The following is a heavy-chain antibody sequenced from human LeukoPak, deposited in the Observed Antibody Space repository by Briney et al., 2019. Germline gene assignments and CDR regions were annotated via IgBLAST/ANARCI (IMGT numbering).Heavy chain of an antibody. CDR3: ARDVVWNYVFLPTADAFDI. V-gene: IGHV4-34*01. D-gene: IGHD1-7*01. CDR2: INHSGST. J-gene: IGHJ3*02. CDR1: GGSFSGYY. Sequence: SETLSLTCAVYGGSFSGYYWSWIRQPPGKGLEWIGEINHSGSTNYNPSLKSRVTISVDTSKNQFSLKLSSVTAADTAVYYCARDVVWNYVFLPTADAFDIWGQGTMVTVSS.